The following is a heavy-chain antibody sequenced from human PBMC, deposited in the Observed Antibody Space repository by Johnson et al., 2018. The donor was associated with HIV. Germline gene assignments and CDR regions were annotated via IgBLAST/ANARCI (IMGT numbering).Heavy chain of an antibody. Sequence: VQLVESGGGLVKPGGSLRLSCAASGFTFSDDYMSWIRQAPGKGLEWVSRINSDGSSTSYADSVKGRFTISRDNAKNTLYLHMNSLRAEDTAVYYCARDGMAATKANIWGQGTMVTVSS. V-gene: IGHV3-74*01. CDR3: ARDGMAATKANI. D-gene: IGHD6-25*01. J-gene: IGHJ3*02. CDR1: GFTFSDDY. CDR2: INSDGSST.